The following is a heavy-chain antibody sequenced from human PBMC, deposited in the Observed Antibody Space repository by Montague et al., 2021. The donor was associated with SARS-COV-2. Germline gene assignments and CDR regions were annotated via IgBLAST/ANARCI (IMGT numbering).Heavy chain of an antibody. V-gene: IGHV4-39*01. D-gene: IGHD3-10*01. J-gene: IGHJ6*02. CDR2: IYYSGST. CDR1: GGSITSSSYY. Sequence: SETLSLTCSVSGGSITSSSYYWGWIRQSPDKGLEWIGNIYYSGSTYYNPSLKSRVTISVDTSKYQFSLKLSSVTAADTAVYYCVSLWKYGSGSHYAPWDYYNYGVDVSGQGTTVTVSS. CDR3: VSLWKYGSGSHYAPWDYYNYGVDV.